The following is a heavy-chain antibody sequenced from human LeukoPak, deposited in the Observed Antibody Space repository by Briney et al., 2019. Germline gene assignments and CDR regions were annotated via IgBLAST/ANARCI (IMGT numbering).Heavy chain of an antibody. J-gene: IGHJ4*02. Sequence: PGGSLSLYCAGAGIPLRGYAMRWVRQAPGKGLEWVSAMSGSGDSTLYADSVRGRFTISRDDSKNTLYLQMNNLRVEDTAVYYCAKDNYTDSYYPFDYWGQGTLVTVSS. V-gene: IGHV3-23*01. CDR1: GIPLRGYA. CDR2: MSGSGDST. CDR3: AKDNYTDSYYPFDY. D-gene: IGHD1-26*01.